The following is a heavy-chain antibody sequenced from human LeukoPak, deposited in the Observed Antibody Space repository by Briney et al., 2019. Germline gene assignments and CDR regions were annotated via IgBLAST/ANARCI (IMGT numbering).Heavy chain of an antibody. CDR2: IYYSGST. CDR1: GGSISSYY. Sequence: SETLSLTCTVSGGSISSYYWGWIRQPPGKGLEWIGYIYYSGSTNYNPSLKSRVTISVDTSKNQFSLKLSSVTAADTAVYYCARDVYGSNWFDPWGQGTLVTVSS. V-gene: IGHV4-59*01. J-gene: IGHJ5*02. CDR3: ARDVYGSNWFDP. D-gene: IGHD4-17*01.